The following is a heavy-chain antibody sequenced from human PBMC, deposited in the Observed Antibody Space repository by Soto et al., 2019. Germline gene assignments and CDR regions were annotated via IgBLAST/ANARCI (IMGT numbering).Heavy chain of an antibody. Sequence: ASVKVSCKASGGTFSSYAISWVRQAPGQGLEWMGGIIPIFGTANYAQKFQGRVTITADESTSTAYMELSSLRSEDTAVYYCARGSFGARITIFGVVIPDDYYYYGMDGSGQGTTVTVAS. J-gene: IGHJ6*02. V-gene: IGHV1-69*13. CDR3: ARGSFGARITIFGVVIPDDYYYYGMDG. D-gene: IGHD3-3*01. CDR1: GGTFSSYA. CDR2: IIPIFGTA.